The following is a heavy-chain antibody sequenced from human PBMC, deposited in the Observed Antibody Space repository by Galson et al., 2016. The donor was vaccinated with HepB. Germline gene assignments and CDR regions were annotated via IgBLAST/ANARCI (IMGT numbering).Heavy chain of an antibody. CDR1: NASITSYV. Sequence: SETLSLTCTVSNASITSYVWNWVRQPPGKGLEWIGYIFHDGSFAYNPSLRSRVTISLDTSKNQFSLNLSSVTAADTAVYYCARLSYAYGYYWGQGTLVTVSS. V-gene: IGHV4-59*08. CDR2: IFHDGSF. D-gene: IGHD3-10*01. CDR3: ARLSYAYGYY. J-gene: IGHJ4*02.